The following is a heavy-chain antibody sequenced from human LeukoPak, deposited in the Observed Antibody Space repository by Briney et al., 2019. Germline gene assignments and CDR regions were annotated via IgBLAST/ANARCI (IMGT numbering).Heavy chain of an antibody. D-gene: IGHD1-1*01. CDR1: GFTFSSYS. Sequence: GGSLRLSCAASGFTFSSYSMNWVRQAPGKGLEWVSYISSSSSTIYYADSVKGRLTISRDNSKNTLYLQMNSLRAEDTAVYYCHTELAYFDYWGQGTLVTVSS. J-gene: IGHJ4*02. CDR2: ISSSSSTI. V-gene: IGHV3-48*01. CDR3: HTELAYFDY.